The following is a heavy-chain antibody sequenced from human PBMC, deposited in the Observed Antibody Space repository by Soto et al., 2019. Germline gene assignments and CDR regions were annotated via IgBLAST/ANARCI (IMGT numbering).Heavy chain of an antibody. CDR3: ARDPGSSWYAVGDY. Sequence: GCLRLSCAASGFTFSSYVMHWVLQSPGKGLVWVSRINSDGSSTSYADSVKGRFTISRDNAKNTLYLQMNSLRAEDTAVYYCARDPGSSWYAVGDYWGQGTLVTVSS. V-gene: IGHV3-74*01. J-gene: IGHJ4*02. CDR1: GFTFSSYV. CDR2: INSDGSST. D-gene: IGHD6-13*01.